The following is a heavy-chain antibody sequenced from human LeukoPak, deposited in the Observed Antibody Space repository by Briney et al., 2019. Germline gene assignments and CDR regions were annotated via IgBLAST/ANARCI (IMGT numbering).Heavy chain of an antibody. CDR2: ISSSGSTI. Sequence: GGSLRLSCAASGFTFSDYYMSWIRQAPGKGLEWVSYISSSGSTIYYADSVKGRFTISRDNAKNSLYLQMNSLRAEDTAVYYCARGRVAVRSDASDIWGQGTMVTVSS. V-gene: IGHV3-11*04. CDR3: ARGRVAVRSDASDI. CDR1: GFTFSDYY. D-gene: IGHD6-19*01. J-gene: IGHJ3*02.